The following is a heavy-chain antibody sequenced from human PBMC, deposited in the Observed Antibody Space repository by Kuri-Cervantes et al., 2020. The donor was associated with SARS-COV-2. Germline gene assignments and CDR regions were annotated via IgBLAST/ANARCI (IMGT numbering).Heavy chain of an antibody. V-gene: IGHV4-39*07. CDR1: GGSISSSSYY. J-gene: IGHJ4*02. Sequence: SETLSLTCTVSGGSISSSSYYWGWIRQPPGKGLEWIGRIYTSGSTNYNPSLKSRVTMSVDTSKNQFSLKLSSVTAADTAVYYCARDLGWGNPDYWGQGTLVTVSS. CDR2: IYTSGST. CDR3: ARDLGWGNPDY. D-gene: IGHD4-23*01.